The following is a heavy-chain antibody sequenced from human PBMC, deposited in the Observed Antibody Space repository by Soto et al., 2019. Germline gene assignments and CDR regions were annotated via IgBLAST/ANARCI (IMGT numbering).Heavy chain of an antibody. D-gene: IGHD2-2*01. CDR2: IWYDASNK. CDR3: SRDRGRCRRPSCYDAHDI. V-gene: IGHV3-33*01. Sequence: GGSLRLSCAASGFTFSSDGMQWVRQAQEKGLEWVEVIWYDASNKYYADSVNGRFTIPSDNSKNTPYLQMHSLRAEDTAVYYCSRDRGRCRRPSCYDAHDIWGQGTMVTVSS. J-gene: IGHJ3*02. CDR1: GFTFSSDG.